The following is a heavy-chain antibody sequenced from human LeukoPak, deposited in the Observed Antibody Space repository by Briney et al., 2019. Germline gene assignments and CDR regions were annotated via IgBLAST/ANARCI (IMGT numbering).Heavy chain of an antibody. D-gene: IGHD6-13*01. Sequence: PGGSLRLSCAASGFTFSDYYMSWIRQAPGKGLEWVSYISSSGSTIYYADSLKGRFTISRDNAKNSLYLQMNSLRAEDTAVYYCARDLEQQLIHFDYWGQGTLVTVSS. V-gene: IGHV3-11*04. CDR2: ISSSGSTI. J-gene: IGHJ4*02. CDR3: ARDLEQQLIHFDY. CDR1: GFTFSDYY.